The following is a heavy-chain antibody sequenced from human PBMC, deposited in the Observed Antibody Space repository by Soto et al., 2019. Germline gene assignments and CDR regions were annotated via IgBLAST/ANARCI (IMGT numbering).Heavy chain of an antibody. D-gene: IGHD2-15*01. CDR1: GFTVSSKY. V-gene: IGHV3-66*01. J-gene: IGHJ6*04. CDR2: IQSGGPT. CDR3: ARDYVLCDGGRCYGVALDV. Sequence: EVQLVESGGGLVQPGGSLRLSCAASGFTVSSKYMSWVRQAPGKGLEWVSLIQSGGPTYYADSVKGRFTISRDTSENTVHLQMDSLRAEDTAVYYCARDYVLCDGGRCYGVALDVWGKGTTVTFSS.